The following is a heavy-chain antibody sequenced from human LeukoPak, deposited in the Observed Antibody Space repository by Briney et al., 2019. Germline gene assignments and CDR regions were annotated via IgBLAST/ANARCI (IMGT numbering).Heavy chain of an antibody. CDR1: GGTFSSYA. D-gene: IGHD2-2*01. CDR2: IIPIFGTA. CDR3: ASDVHSTADPYDY. J-gene: IGHJ4*02. Sequence: ASVKVSCKASGGTFSSYAISWVRQAPGQGIEWMGGIIPIFGTANYAQKFQGRVTITADESTRTAYMELSSLRSEDTAVYYCASDVHSTADPYDYWGQGTLVTVSS. V-gene: IGHV1-69*13.